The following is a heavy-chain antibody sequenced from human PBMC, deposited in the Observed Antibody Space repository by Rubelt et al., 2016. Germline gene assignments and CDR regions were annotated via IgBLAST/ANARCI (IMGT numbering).Heavy chain of an antibody. Sequence: QVQLVQSGAEVKKPGASVKVSCKTSGYTFTGYDINWVRRATGQGLEWMGRMNPNSGETAFAQKFQDRVAMTRDISTRTAYMELSSLTSEDTGLYYCAKDVGVVTAMKDWGQGTLVTVSS. V-gene: IGHV1-8*01. D-gene: IGHD2-21*02. J-gene: IGHJ4*02. CDR2: MNPNSGET. CDR3: AKDVGVVTAMKD. CDR1: GYTFTGYD.